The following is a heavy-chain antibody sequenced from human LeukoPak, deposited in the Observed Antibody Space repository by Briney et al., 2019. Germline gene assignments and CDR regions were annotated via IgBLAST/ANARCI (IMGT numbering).Heavy chain of an antibody. D-gene: IGHD5-24*01. CDR2: ISSSSSYI. CDR1: GFTFNSYM. J-gene: IGHJ4*02. CDR3: AREPAGYNFDY. Sequence: GGSLRLSCAASGFTFNSYMMNWVRQAPGKGLEWVSFISSSSSYIYYADSVKGRFTISRDNAKNSLYLQMNSLRAEDTAVYYCAREPAGYNFDYWGQETLVTVSS. V-gene: IGHV3-21*01.